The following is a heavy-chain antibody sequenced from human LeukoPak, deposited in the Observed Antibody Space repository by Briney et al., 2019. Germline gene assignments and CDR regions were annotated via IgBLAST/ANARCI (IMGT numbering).Heavy chain of an antibody. CDR1: GGSISSYY. J-gene: IGHJ4*02. D-gene: IGHD6-13*01. Sequence: NPSETLSLTCTVSGGSISSYYWSWIRQPPGKGLEWIGYIYYSGSTNYNPSLKSRVTISVDTSKNQFSLKLSSVTAADTAVYYCARGAVAGMYYFDYWGQGTLVTVSS. CDR2: IYYSGST. CDR3: ARGAVAGMYYFDY. V-gene: IGHV4-59*01.